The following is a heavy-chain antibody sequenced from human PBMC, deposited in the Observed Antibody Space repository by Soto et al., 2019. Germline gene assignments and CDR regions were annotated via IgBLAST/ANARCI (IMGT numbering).Heavy chain of an antibody. Sequence: QAQLVQSGAEVKKPGASVNVSCKASGYDYVTYAITWVRQRPGQGLEWMGWISTLNGNTHYAQNLQGRVTMHTDTSERLVHLELRRLRSDDTAVYYCARRVQVWLPGYYGMGVWGQGTTVTVSS. D-gene: IGHD5-18*01. CDR3: ARRVQVWLPGYYGMGV. CDR1: GYDYVTYA. V-gene: IGHV1-18*01. CDR2: ISTLNGNT. J-gene: IGHJ6*02.